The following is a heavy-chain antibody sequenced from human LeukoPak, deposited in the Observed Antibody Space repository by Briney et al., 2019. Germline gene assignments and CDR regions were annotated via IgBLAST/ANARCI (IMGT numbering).Heavy chain of an antibody. Sequence: PGGSLRLSCAASGFTFSSYAMHWVRQAPGKGPEWVAVISYDGSNKYYADSVKGRFTISRDNSKNTLYLQMNSLRAEDTAVYYCARKGEYSSSAFDYWGQGTLVTVSS. D-gene: IGHD6-6*01. CDR3: ARKGEYSSSAFDY. CDR1: GFTFSSYA. V-gene: IGHV3-30*04. J-gene: IGHJ4*02. CDR2: ISYDGSNK.